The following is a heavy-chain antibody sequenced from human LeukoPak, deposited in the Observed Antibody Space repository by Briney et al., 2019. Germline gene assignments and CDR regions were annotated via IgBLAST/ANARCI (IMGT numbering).Heavy chain of an antibody. CDR2: NSAYNGNT. CDR1: GYTFTSYG. D-gene: IGHD3-22*01. J-gene: IGHJ4*02. V-gene: IGHV1-18*01. CDR3: AREPYIYDSSGDHYFDY. Sequence: GASVKVSCKASGYTFTSYGISWVRQAPGQGLEWMGWNSAYNGNTNYAQKLQGRVTMTTDTSTGTAYMELRSLRSDDTAVYYCAREPYIYDSSGDHYFDYWGQGTLVTVSS.